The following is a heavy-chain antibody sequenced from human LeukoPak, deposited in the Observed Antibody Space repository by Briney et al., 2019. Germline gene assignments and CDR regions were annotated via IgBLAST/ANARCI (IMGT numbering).Heavy chain of an antibody. CDR1: GFTFTNYG. Sequence: GGSLRLSCSASGFTFTNYGMSWVRQAPGKGLEWVSGLSGSGDGQFYADSVEGRFTISRDIFNNIWYLQMNSLRAEGTAVYYCAKGCQCPSGLSSWFDPRGQGTLVAVSS. CDR3: AKGCQCPSGLSSWFDP. J-gene: IGHJ5*02. D-gene: IGHD1-14*01. V-gene: IGHV3-23*01. CDR2: LSGSGDGQ.